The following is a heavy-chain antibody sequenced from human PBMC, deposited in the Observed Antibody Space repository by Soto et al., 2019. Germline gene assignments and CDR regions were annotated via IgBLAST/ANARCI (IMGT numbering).Heavy chain of an antibody. Sequence: PGGSLRLSCAASGFTFSSYSMNWVRQAPGKGLAWVSSISSSSSSIYYADSVKGRFTISRDNANNSLYLQMNSLRAEDTAVYYCARGAHSSSWFFLDYWGQGALVTLSS. J-gene: IGHJ4*02. CDR2: ISSSSSSI. CDR3: ARGAHSSSWFFLDY. V-gene: IGHV3-21*01. CDR1: GFTFSSYS. D-gene: IGHD6-13*01.